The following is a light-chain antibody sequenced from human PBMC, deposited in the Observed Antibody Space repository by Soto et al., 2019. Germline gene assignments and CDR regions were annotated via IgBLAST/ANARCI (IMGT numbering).Light chain of an antibody. CDR3: QQYGRSPFT. V-gene: IGKV3-20*01. CDR1: QSVSSPY. Sequence: VVLTQSPVTLSLSPGERATLSCRASQSVSSPYLYWYQQKPVQPPRLLIYGASSRDTYIPDRFIVSGSGTEFTLTIARLAPEDFSMYYCQQYGRSPFTFGPGTKVD. J-gene: IGKJ3*01. CDR2: GAS.